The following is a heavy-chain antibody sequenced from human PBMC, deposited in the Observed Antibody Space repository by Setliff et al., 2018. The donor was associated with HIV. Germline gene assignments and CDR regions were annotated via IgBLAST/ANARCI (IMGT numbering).Heavy chain of an antibody. CDR1: GFTFSNYD. J-gene: IGHJ4*02. Sequence: PGGSLRLSCAASGFTFSNYDMTWVRQAPGKGLEWVSGVSGSGGFTSYADSVKGRFTISRHNSKNTLHLHMNSLRAEDTAVYYCAKDRGCSVWGQGTLVTVSS. D-gene: IGHD2-15*01. V-gene: IGHV3-23*01. CDR3: AKDRGCSV. CDR2: VSGSGGFT.